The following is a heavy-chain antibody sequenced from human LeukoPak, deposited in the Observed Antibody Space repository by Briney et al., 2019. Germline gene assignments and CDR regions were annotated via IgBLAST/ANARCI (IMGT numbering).Heavy chain of an antibody. J-gene: IGHJ1*01. CDR2: ISGSGGST. Sequence: PGGSLRLSCAASGFTFSSYAMSWVRQAPGKGLEWVSAISGSGGSTYYADSVKGRFTTSRDNSKNTLYLQMNSLRAEDTAVYYCAKGTGMAAYAEYFQHWGQGTLVTVSS. CDR3: AKGTGMAAYAEYFQH. D-gene: IGHD1-1*01. V-gene: IGHV3-23*01. CDR1: GFTFSSYA.